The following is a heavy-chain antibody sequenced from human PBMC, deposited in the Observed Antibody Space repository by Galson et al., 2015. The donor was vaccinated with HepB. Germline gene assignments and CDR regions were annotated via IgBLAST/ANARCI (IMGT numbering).Heavy chain of an antibody. CDR2: IFYSGST. J-gene: IGHJ5*02. D-gene: IGHD3-10*01. Sequence: ETLSLTCTVSGGSISNNYWHWIRQPPGKGLEWIGYIFYSGSTDYNPSLKSRVTMSLDTSKNQFSLKLSSVTAADTAVYYCARGVTEVYYSGSRSYPWFDPWGQGTLVTVSS. CDR1: GGSISNNY. CDR3: ARGVTEVYYSGSRSYPWFDP. V-gene: IGHV4-59*01.